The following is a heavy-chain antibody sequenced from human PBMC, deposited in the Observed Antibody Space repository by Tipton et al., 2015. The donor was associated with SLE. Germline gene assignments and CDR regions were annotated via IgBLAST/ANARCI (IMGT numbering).Heavy chain of an antibody. J-gene: IGHJ3*02. CDR1: GASIGTSNYY. V-gene: IGHV4-39*07. CDR3: ARPYRSGWNGVFHI. Sequence: TLSLTCTVSGASIGTSNYYRSWIRQPPGKGLEWIGGINHSGNTYYNPSLKSRVTISVDTSKNQFSLKVNSVTAADTAVYYCARPYRSGWNGVFHIWGQGTMVTVSS. CDR2: INHSGNT. D-gene: IGHD6-19*01.